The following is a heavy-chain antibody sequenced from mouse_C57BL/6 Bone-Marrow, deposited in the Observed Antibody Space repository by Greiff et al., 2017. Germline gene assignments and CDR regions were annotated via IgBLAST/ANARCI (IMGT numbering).Heavy chain of an antibody. CDR3: ARDAYYSNYGAMDY. V-gene: IGHV3-6*01. J-gene: IGHJ4*01. Sequence: EVKLQESGPGLVKPSQSLSLTCSVTGYSITSGYYWNWIRQFPGNKLEWMGYISYDGSNNYNPSLKNRISITRDTSKNQFFLKLNSVTTEDTATYYCARDAYYSNYGAMDYWGQGTSVTVSS. D-gene: IGHD2-5*01. CDR1: GYSITSGYY. CDR2: ISYDGSN.